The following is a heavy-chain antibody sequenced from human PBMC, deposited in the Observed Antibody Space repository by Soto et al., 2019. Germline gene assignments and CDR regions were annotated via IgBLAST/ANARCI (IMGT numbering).Heavy chain of an antibody. D-gene: IGHD5-12*01. J-gene: IGHJ5*02. V-gene: IGHV3-23*01. CDR1: GFTFSSYA. CDR2: ISGSGGST. CDR3: AKDDSGYVIGDWFDP. Sequence: GGSLRLSCAASGFTFSSYAMSWVRQAPGKGLEWVSAISGSGGSTYYADSVKGRFTISRDNSKNTLYLQMNSLRAEDTAVYYCAKDDSGYVIGDWFDPWGQGTLVTVSS.